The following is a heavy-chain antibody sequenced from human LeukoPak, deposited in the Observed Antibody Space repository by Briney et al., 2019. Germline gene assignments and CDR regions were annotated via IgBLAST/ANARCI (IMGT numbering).Heavy chain of an antibody. J-gene: IGHJ4*02. V-gene: IGHV3-30*18. CDR1: GFTFDSYG. D-gene: IGHD2-2*01. CDR3: AKGTLDIVVVPAAPKVYYFDY. CDR2: ISYIGSNE. Sequence: PGRSLRLSCAASGFTFDSYGMHWVRQSPGKGLEWVAVISYIGSNEYYADSVKGRFTISRDNSKNTLYLQMNSLRAEDTAVYYCAKGTLDIVVVPAAPKVYYFDYWGQGTLVTVSS.